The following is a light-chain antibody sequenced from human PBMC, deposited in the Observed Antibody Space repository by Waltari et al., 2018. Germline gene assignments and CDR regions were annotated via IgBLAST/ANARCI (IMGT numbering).Light chain of an antibody. CDR1: DIGSKS. CDR3: QVWASSTDHHAV. J-gene: IGLJ7*01. Sequence: SYVLTQPPSVSVAPGQTARITCGGNDIGSKSVHRYQQKPGQAPVLVIFYDSDRPSGIPERFSGSNSGNTATLSISRVEAGDEAGYYCQVWASSTDHHAVFGGGTQLTVL. CDR2: YDS. V-gene: IGLV3-21*04.